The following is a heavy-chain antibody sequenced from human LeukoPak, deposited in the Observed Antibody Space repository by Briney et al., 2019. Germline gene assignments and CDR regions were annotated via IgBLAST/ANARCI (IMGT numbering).Heavy chain of an antibody. J-gene: IGHJ4*02. Sequence: SVKVSCKASGFTFTSSAMQWVRQARGQRLEWIGWIVVGSGNTNYAQKFQERVTITRDMSTSTAYMELSSLRSEDTAVYYCAAVAPYDYGGRKGFDYWGQGTLVTVSS. V-gene: IGHV1-58*02. CDR3: AAVAPYDYGGRKGFDY. CDR2: IVVGSGNT. CDR1: GFTFTSSA. D-gene: IGHD4-23*01.